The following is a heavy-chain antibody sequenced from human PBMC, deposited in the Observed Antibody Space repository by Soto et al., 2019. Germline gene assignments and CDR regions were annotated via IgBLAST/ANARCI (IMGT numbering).Heavy chain of an antibody. CDR1: GFTFSSYG. CDR3: AKLAPTYNDFWSGLGTSGMDV. Sequence: PGGSLRLSCAASGFTFSSYGMHWVRQAPGKGLEWVAVISYDGRNKVYADSVKGRFTLSRDNSRNTVYLQMNSLRVDDTAVYYCAKLAPTYNDFWSGLGTSGMDVWGQGTTVTVSS. J-gene: IGHJ6*02. V-gene: IGHV3-30*18. D-gene: IGHD3-3*01. CDR2: ISYDGRNK.